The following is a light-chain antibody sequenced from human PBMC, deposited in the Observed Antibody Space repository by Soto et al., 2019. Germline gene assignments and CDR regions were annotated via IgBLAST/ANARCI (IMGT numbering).Light chain of an antibody. V-gene: IGLV1-44*01. Sequence: QSVLTQPPSASGTPGQRVTISCSGSSSNIGSNTVNWYQQLPGTAPKLLIYNNNQRPSGVPDRFSGSKSGTSASLAISGLQSEDEGDYYCAAWDDSLNGPVVFGGGTKVTVL. J-gene: IGLJ3*02. CDR3: AAWDDSLNGPVV. CDR1: SSNIGSNT. CDR2: NNN.